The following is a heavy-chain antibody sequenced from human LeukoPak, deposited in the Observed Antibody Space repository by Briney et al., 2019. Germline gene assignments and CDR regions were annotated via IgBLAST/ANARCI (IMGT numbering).Heavy chain of an antibody. Sequence: SETLSLTCTVSGGSISSDDYYWSWIRQPPGKGLEWIGYIYYSGSTYYNPSLKSRLAVSVDTSKNQFSLKLSSVTVADTAVYYCARTTTVTAYYFDSWGQGTLVTVSS. D-gene: IGHD4-17*01. CDR3: ARTTTVTAYYFDS. V-gene: IGHV4-31*03. J-gene: IGHJ4*02. CDR1: GGSISSDDYY. CDR2: IYYSGST.